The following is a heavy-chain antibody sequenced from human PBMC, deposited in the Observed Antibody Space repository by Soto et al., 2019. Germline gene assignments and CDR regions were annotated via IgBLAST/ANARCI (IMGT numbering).Heavy chain of an antibody. J-gene: IGHJ6*02. CDR1: GGTFSSYA. CDR3: ARDYPGGDFWSGYYPAYYYGMDV. Sequence: SVKVSCKASGGTFSSYAISWARQAPGQGLEWMGGIIPIFGTANYAQKFQGRVTITADESTSTAYMELSSLRSEDTAVYYCARDYPGGDFWSGYYPAYYYGMDVWGQGTTVTVSS. D-gene: IGHD3-3*01. CDR2: IIPIFGTA. V-gene: IGHV1-69*13.